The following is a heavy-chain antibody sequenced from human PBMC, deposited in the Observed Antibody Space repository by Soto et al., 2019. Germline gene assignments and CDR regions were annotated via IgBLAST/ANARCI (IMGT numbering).Heavy chain of an antibody. V-gene: IGHV1-69*12. CDR3: ASESMVRGVAYYYYGMDV. Sequence: QVQLVQSGAEVKKPGSSVKVSCKASGGTFSSYANSWVRQAPGQGLEWMGGIIPIFGTANYAQKFQGRVTITADESTSTAYMELSSLRSEDTAVYYCASESMVRGVAYYYYGMDVWGQGTTVTVSS. J-gene: IGHJ6*02. D-gene: IGHD3-10*01. CDR1: GGTFSSYA. CDR2: IIPIFGTA.